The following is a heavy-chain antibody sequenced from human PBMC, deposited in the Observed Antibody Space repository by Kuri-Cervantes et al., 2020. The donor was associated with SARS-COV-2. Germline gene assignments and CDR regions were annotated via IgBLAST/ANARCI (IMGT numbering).Heavy chain of an antibody. V-gene: IGHV3-23*01. D-gene: IGHD2-15*01. J-gene: IGHJ3*02. CDR1: GFTFSSYA. CDR2: ISGSGGST. CDR3: AKDPYSTWTEVWWLAFDI. Sequence: GGSLRLSCAASGFTFSSYAMSWVRQAPGKGLEWVSAISGSGGSTYYADSVKGRFTISRDNSKNTLYLQMNSLRAEDTAVYYCAKDPYSTWTEVWWLAFDIWGQGTMVTVSS.